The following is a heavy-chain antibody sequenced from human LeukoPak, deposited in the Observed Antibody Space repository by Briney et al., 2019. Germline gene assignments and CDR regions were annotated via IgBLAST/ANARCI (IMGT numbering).Heavy chain of an antibody. V-gene: IGHV5-51*01. J-gene: IGHJ4*02. D-gene: IGHD3-10*01. CDR3: ALHPAQGSGSLDF. CDR2: IYPGDSTT. CDR1: GYSFTNYW. Sequence: GESLKISCKGSGYSFTNYWIGWVRQMPGKGLEWRGIIYPGDSTTTYSPSFQGQITILADKSISTAYLQWSSLKASDTAIYYCALHPAQGSGSLDFWGQGTLVTVSS.